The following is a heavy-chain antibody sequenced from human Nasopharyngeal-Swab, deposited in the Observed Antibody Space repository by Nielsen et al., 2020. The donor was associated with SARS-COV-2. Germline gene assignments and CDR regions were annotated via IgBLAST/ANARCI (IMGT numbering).Heavy chain of an antibody. CDR3: AGLQSGYYLLDP. CDR2: IYYSGST. Sequence: SETLSLTCTVSGASISSYYWSWIRQPPGKGLEWIGYIYYSGSTNYNPSLKSRVTISVDTSKTQFSLKLSSVTAADTAVYYCAGLQSGYYLLDPWGQGTLVTVSS. J-gene: IGHJ5*02. CDR1: GASISSYY. V-gene: IGHV4-59*08. D-gene: IGHD3-22*01.